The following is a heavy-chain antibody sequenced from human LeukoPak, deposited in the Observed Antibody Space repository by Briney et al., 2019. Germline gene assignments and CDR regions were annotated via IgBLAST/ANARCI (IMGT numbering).Heavy chain of an antibody. CDR3: ARRLAYYYDSSGYYPPYYFDY. J-gene: IGHJ4*02. V-gene: IGHV5-51*01. CDR1: GYSFTSYW. Sequence: GESLKISCKGSGYSFTSYWIGWVRQMPGKGLEWMGIIYPGDSDTRYSPSFQGQVTISADKSISTAYLQWSSLKASDTAMYYCARRLAYYYDSSGYYPPYYFDYWGQGTLVTVSS. D-gene: IGHD3-22*01. CDR2: IYPGDSDT.